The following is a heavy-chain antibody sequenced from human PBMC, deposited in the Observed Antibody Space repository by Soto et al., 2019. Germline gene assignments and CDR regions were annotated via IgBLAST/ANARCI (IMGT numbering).Heavy chain of an antibody. J-gene: IGHJ4*02. CDR2: ISSGGTNT. D-gene: IGHD1-26*01. CDR3: FFRVGRDY. V-gene: IGHV3-23*01. Sequence: GGSLRLSCAASGFTFSTYATSWVRQAPGRGLEWVSAISSGGTNTYYADSVKGRFTISRDNSKNTLYLQMNSLRAEDTAVYYCFFRVGRDYWGQGTLVTVSS. CDR1: GFTFSTYA.